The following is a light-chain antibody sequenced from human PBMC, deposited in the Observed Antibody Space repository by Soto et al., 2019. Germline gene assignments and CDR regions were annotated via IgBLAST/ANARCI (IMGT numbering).Light chain of an antibody. Sequence: VMTQSPATLSVSPGERTTLSCRASETVNKNLAWYQQQPGQAPRLLMFGASTSATGIPARFSGGGSGTEFTLTISSLQCGDFAVYYCQQYNKWPGTFGQGTKVEI. CDR2: GAS. CDR3: QQYNKWPGT. V-gene: IGKV3-15*01. J-gene: IGKJ1*01. CDR1: ETVNKN.